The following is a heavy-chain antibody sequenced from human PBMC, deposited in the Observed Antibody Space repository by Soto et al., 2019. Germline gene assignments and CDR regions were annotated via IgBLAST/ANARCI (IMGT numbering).Heavy chain of an antibody. J-gene: IGHJ5*02. Sequence: GGSLRLSCAASGFMFTNYAMTWVRQAPGKGLEWVSIISGGSTPYAGSVKGRFTISRDNSKNTLYLQMNSLRAEDTAVYYCTRQEVRFLEWFGKNWFDPWGQGTLVTVSS. V-gene: IGHV3-23*01. CDR3: TRQEVRFLEWFGKNWFDP. CDR1: GFMFTNYA. CDR2: ISGGST. D-gene: IGHD3-3*01.